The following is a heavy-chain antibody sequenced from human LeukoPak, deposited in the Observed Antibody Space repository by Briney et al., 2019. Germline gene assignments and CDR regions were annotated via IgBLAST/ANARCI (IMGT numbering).Heavy chain of an antibody. Sequence: GGSLRLSCAASGFTFGSYSMHWVRQAPGKGLEWVSPISSSSSNIYYADSVKGRFTISRDNAKNSLYLQMNSLRAEDTAVYYCARQYSYGFDWFDPWGQGTLVTVSS. CDR2: ISSSSSNI. CDR3: ARQYSYGFDWFDP. V-gene: IGHV3-21*01. J-gene: IGHJ5*02. CDR1: GFTFGSYS. D-gene: IGHD5-18*01.